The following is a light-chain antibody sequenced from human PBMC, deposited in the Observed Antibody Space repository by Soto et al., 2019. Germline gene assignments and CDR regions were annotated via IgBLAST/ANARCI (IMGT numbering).Light chain of an antibody. Sequence: SVLTQPRSVSGSPGQSVTISCTGTSSDVGAYTYVSWFQQHPGKAPKVIIYEVTNRPSGVSNRFSGSKSGNTASLTISGLQAEDEAEYYCSSYTGSSTYVFGSGTKVTV. CDR1: SSDVGAYTY. CDR2: EVT. CDR3: SSYTGSSTYV. V-gene: IGLV2-14*01. J-gene: IGLJ1*01.